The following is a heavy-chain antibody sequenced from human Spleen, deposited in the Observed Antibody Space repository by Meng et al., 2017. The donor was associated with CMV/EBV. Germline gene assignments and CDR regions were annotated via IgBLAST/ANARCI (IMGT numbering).Heavy chain of an antibody. CDR3: AGLYDFWSGYGFDP. Sequence: ASGFTFTDYYMSWFRQAPGKGLEWVAYISTTGSTIYYADSAKGRFTISRDNTKNSLYLQMTTLRAEDTAVYYCAGLYDFWSGYGFDPWGQGTLVTVSS. V-gene: IGHV3-11*01. J-gene: IGHJ5*02. CDR1: GFTFTDYY. CDR2: ISTTGSTI. D-gene: IGHD3-3*01.